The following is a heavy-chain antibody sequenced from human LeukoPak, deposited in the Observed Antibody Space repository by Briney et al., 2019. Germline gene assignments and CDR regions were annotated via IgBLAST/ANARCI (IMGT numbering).Heavy chain of an antibody. D-gene: IGHD2-15*01. CDR2: MNPKSSNT. CDR3: ARDCSGGSCYAGTFDY. J-gene: IGHJ4*02. CDR1: GYTFTSYD. V-gene: IGHV1-8*03. Sequence: GPLVKLSCKASGYTFTSYDINWVRQATGQGLEWMGWMNPKSSNTGYAQKFQGRVTITRNTSISTAYMELSSLRSEDTAVYYCARDCSGGSCYAGTFDYWGQGTLVTVSS.